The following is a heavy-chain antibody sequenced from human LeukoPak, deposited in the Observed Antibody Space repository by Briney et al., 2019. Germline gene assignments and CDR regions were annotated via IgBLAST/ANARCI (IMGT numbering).Heavy chain of an antibody. D-gene: IGHD4-17*01. Sequence: GESLKISCKGSGYSFTSHWIGWVRQMPGKGLEWMGIIYPADSDTRYSPFIQGQVTFSVDRSIRTAYLQWHSLRPSDIGMYFCARQGLRSSFGYWGQGTLVTVSS. CDR3: ARQGLRSSFGY. V-gene: IGHV5-51*01. CDR1: GYSFTSHW. J-gene: IGHJ4*02. CDR2: IYPADSDT.